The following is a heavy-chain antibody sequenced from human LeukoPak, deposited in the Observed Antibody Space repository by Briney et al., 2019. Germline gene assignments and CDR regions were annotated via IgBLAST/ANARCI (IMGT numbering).Heavy chain of an antibody. CDR1: GYTFTNHG. J-gene: IGHJ4*02. D-gene: IGHD2-2*02. CDR2: ISTYNGDT. V-gene: IGHV1-18*01. Sequence: ASVTVSCKASGYTFTNHGFSWVRQAPGQGLEWMGWISTYNGDTNYAQNLRGRVTMTTDTSTSTAYMEMRSLRSDDTAVYYCARDCSSTSCYNVYWGQGTLVTVSS. CDR3: ARDCSSTSCYNVY.